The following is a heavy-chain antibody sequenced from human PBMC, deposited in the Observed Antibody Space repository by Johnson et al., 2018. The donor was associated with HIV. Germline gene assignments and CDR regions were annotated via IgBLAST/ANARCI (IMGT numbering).Heavy chain of an antibody. V-gene: IGHV3-30-3*01. J-gene: IGHJ3*02. D-gene: IGHD2-21*02. CDR1: GFTFSSYA. CDR3: ARGPSAYCGGDCPGGAFDI. CDR2: ISYDGSNK. Sequence: QMLLVESGGGVVQPGRSLRLSCAASGFTFSSYAMHWVRQAPGKGLEWVAVISYDGSNKYYADSVTGRFTISRDNSKNTLYLQMNSLRAEDTAVYYCARGPSAYCGGDCPGGAFDIWGQGTMVTVSS.